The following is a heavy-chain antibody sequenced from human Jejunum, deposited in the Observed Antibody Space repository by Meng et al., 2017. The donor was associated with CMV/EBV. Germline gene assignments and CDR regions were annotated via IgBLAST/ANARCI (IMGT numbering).Heavy chain of an antibody. CDR3: ARTGGPYYDFWSGDYSNHFYGMDV. V-gene: IGHV4-31*02. Sequence: YWSWIRQHPGKGLEWIGYIYQSGKTYYNPSLESRVTISVDTSNNQLSLEVTSVTAADTAVYYCARTGGPYYDFWSGDYSNHFYGMDVWGQGTMVTVSS. CDR2: IYQSGKT. J-gene: IGHJ6*02. CDR1: Y. D-gene: IGHD3-3*01.